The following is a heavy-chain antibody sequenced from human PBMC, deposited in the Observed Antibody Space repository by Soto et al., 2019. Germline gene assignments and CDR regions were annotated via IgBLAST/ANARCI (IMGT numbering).Heavy chain of an antibody. CDR1: GGSISSGGHY. CDR2: IYYSGST. Sequence: QVQLQESGPGLVKPSQTLSLTCTVSGGSISSGGHYWNWIRQHPGKGLEWIGYIYYSGSTYYNPSLKSRVTISVDTSKNQCSLNLSSVTAADTAVYYCARDQAYDYTSPGDYYYYGMDVWGQGTTVTVSS. CDR3: ARDQAYDYTSPGDYYYYGMDV. D-gene: IGHD4-4*01. J-gene: IGHJ6*02. V-gene: IGHV4-31*03.